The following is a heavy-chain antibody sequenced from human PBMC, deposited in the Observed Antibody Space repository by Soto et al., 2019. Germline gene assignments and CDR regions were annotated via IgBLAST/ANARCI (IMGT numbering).Heavy chain of an antibody. J-gene: IGHJ4*02. V-gene: IGHV1-69*13. D-gene: IGHD3-3*01. CDR2: IIPIFGTA. CDR3: ARGKPDYDFWSGYYTYFDY. Sequence: SVKVSCKASGGTFSSYAISWVRQAPGQGLEWMGGIIPIFGTANYAQKFQGRVTITADESTSTAYMELSSLRSEDTAVYYCARGKPDYDFWSGYYTYFDYWGQGTLVTVSS. CDR1: GGTFSSYA.